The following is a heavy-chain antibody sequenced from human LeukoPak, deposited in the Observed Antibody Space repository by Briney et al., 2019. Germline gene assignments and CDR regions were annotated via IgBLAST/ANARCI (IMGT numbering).Heavy chain of an antibody. CDR2: ITGGGDAT. J-gene: IGHJ4*02. CDR1: GFTFSNSA. CDR3: AKAGTPGIPFDY. Sequence: GGSLRLSCAASGFTFSNSAMSWVRQAPGKGLEWVSTITGGGDATDYAASVKGRFTVSRDNSKNTLYLQMNSLRAEDTAVYYCAKAGTPGIPFDYWGQGTLVTVSS. D-gene: IGHD3-10*01. V-gene: IGHV3-23*01.